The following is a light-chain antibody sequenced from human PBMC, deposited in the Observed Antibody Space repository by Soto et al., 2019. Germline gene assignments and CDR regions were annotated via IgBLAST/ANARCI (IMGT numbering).Light chain of an antibody. CDR3: QQRSNWPLT. Sequence: EIVLTQSPATLSLSPGERATLSCRASQSVGKYLAWYQQKPGQAPRLLIYDASNEATGIPARFSGSGSGTDFTLTITSLEPEDFAVYYCQQRSNWPLTFGGGTKVEIK. V-gene: IGKV3-11*01. CDR1: QSVGKY. J-gene: IGKJ4*01. CDR2: DAS.